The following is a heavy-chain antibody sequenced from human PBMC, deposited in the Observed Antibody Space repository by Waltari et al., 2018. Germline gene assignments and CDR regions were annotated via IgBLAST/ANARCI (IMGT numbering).Heavy chain of an antibody. Sequence: EVQLVESGGGLVKPGESLRLSCAASGFTFSSYWMPWVRQAPGKGLAWVSRINTDGSSTSYADSVMGRSTISRDNAKNTLYLQMNSLTVDDTAVYYCAELSSSAFHIWGQGTMVTVSS. J-gene: IGHJ3*02. V-gene: IGHV3-74*01. CDR2: INTDGSST. CDR3: AELSSSAFHI. CDR1: GFTFSSYW. D-gene: IGHD1-7*01.